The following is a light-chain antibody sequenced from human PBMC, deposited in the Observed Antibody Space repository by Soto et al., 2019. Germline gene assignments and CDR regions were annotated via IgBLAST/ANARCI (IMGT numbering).Light chain of an antibody. Sequence: QLVLTQPPSASGTPGQRITISCSGSSSNIGTNYVYWYQQLPGTAPKLLIFSNNQRPSGVPDRFSGSKSGTSASLAISGLRSEDEADYYCAARDDSLSGVVFGGGTKLTVL. CDR1: SSNIGTNY. V-gene: IGLV1-47*02. CDR2: SNN. CDR3: AARDDSLSGVV. J-gene: IGLJ2*01.